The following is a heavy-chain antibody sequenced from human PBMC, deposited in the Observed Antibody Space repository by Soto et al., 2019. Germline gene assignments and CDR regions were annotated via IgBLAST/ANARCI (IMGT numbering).Heavy chain of an antibody. J-gene: IGHJ4*02. D-gene: IGHD5-12*01. CDR1: GGSISSYY. CDR3: ARQDGYNQEIDY. V-gene: IGHV4-59*08. CDR2: IKYSGST. Sequence: ETLSLTCTVSGGSISSYYWTWIRQPPGKGLEWIAYIKYSGSTNYNPSLKSRVTISVDTSKNQFSLKLSSVTAADTAVYYCARQDGYNQEIDYWGQGTLVTVSS.